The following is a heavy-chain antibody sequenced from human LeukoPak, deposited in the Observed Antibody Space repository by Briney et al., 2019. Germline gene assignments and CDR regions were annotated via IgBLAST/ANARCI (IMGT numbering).Heavy chain of an antibody. CDR2: IYSSGST. CDR1: GFTASSNY. D-gene: IGHD1-14*01. V-gene: IGHV3-66*01. J-gene: IGHJ4*02. Sequence: GGSLRLSCAASGFTASSNYMSWVRQAPGKGLEWASVIYSSGSTYYADSVKGRFTISRDNSQNTLYLQMNTLRIEDTAVYYCTRGQTNPFDYWGQGTLVTVSS. CDR3: TRGQTNPFDY.